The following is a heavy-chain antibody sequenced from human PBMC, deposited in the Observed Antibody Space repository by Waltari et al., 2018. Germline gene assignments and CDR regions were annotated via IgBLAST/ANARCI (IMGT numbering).Heavy chain of an antibody. Sequence: QVHLVQYGAEVKKPGASVKVSCQAYGYTFTGYYIQWVRRAPGQGLEWMGRINPNSGDTNYAQKFQGRVTLTRDPSINTAYMELSSLKSDDTAVYYCARDLGSDYGNRDYWGQGTLVTVPS. CDR3: ARDLGSDYGNRDY. CDR2: INPNSGDT. D-gene: IGHD4-17*01. CDR1: GYTFTGYY. V-gene: IGHV1-2*06. J-gene: IGHJ4*02.